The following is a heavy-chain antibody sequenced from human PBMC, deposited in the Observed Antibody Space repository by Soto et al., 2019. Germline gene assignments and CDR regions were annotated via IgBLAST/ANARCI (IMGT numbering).Heavy chain of an antibody. CDR3: ARGRVVGDTLSYSYAMDV. J-gene: IGHJ6*02. D-gene: IGHD2-15*01. CDR1: GGSFSGYY. CDR2: INHSGIT. V-gene: IGHV4-34*01. Sequence: PSETLSLTCAVYGGSFSGYYWSWIRQPPGKGTEWCGEINHSGITNYNPSLKSRVTISVDTSKNQLSLKLSSVTAADTAVYYSARGRVVGDTLSYSYAMDVWGPGTT.